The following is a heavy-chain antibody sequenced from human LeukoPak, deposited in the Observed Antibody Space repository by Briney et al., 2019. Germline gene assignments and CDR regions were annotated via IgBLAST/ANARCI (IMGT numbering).Heavy chain of an antibody. CDR2: IYYSGST. Sequence: SETLSLTCAVYGGSFSGYYWSWNRQPPGKGLEWIGYIYYSGSTNYNPSLKSRVTISVDTSKNQFSLKLSSVTAADTAVYYCARTQDYRAAFDIWGQGTMVTVSS. CDR3: ARTQDYRAAFDI. J-gene: IGHJ3*02. D-gene: IGHD4-11*01. V-gene: IGHV4-59*01. CDR1: GGSFSGYY.